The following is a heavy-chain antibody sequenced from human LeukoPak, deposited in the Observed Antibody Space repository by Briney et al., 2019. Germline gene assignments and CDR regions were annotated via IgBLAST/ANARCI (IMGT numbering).Heavy chain of an antibody. CDR2: IYYSGST. Sequence: SETLSLTCTVSGGSISSYYWSWIRQPPGKGLEWIGYIYYSGSTNYNPSLKSRVTISVDTSKNQFSLKLSSVTAANTAVYYCARATVEMATIAIDYWGQGTLVTVSS. J-gene: IGHJ4*02. V-gene: IGHV4-59*01. CDR1: GGSISSYY. CDR3: ARATVEMATIAIDY. D-gene: IGHD5-24*01.